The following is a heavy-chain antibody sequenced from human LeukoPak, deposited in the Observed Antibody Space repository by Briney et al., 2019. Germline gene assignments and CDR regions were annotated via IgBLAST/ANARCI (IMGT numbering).Heavy chain of an antibody. V-gene: IGHV5-51*01. Sequence: GESLKISCKGSGFTSTNYWIAWVRQVPGKGLEWMGIIYPGDSDTRYSPSFQGQVTISADKSISTAYLQWSSLKASDTAMYYCARHEGAYYYGAGNLWGQGSLVTVSS. CDR2: IYPGDSDT. CDR1: GFTSTNYW. J-gene: IGHJ4*02. CDR3: ARHEGAYYYGAGNL. D-gene: IGHD3-10*01.